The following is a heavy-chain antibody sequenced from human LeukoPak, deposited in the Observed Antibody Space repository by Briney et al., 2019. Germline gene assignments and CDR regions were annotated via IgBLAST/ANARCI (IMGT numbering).Heavy chain of an antibody. CDR2: IKSKTDGGTT. CDR3: ARGPDYGDYTTLIDY. V-gene: IGHV3-15*01. J-gene: IGHJ4*02. Sequence: GGSLRLSCAASGFTFSNAWMSWVRQAPGKGLEWVGRIKSKTDGGTTDYAAPVKGRFTISRDNSKNTLYLQMNSLRAEDTAVYYCARGPDYGDYTTLIDYWGQGTLVTVSS. CDR1: GFTFSNAW. D-gene: IGHD4-17*01.